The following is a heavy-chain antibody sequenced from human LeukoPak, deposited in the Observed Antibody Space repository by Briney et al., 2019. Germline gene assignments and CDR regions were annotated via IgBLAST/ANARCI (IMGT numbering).Heavy chain of an antibody. V-gene: IGHV3-11*06. J-gene: IGHJ4*02. Sequence: GGSLRLSCAASGFTFSDYYMTWIRQAPGKGLEWLSYISTSSHYADYADSVKGRFTISRDNAKNSLYLQMNSLRAEDTAVYYCARGYCSGGSCYFDYWGQGTLVTVSS. CDR1: GFTFSDYY. CDR2: ISTSSHYA. D-gene: IGHD2-15*01. CDR3: ARGYCSGGSCYFDY.